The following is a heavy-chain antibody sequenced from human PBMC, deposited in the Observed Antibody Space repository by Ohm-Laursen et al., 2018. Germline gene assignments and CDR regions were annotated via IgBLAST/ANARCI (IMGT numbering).Heavy chain of an antibody. Sequence: ASVKVSCKASGYTFTSYDINWVRQATGQGLEWMGWMNPNSGNTGYAQKFQGRVTMTRNTSISTAYMELSSLRSEDTAVYYCATVGYCSGGSCHNWGQGTLVTVSS. CDR1: GYTFTSYD. CDR2: MNPNSGNT. CDR3: ATVGYCSGGSCHN. D-gene: IGHD2-15*01. J-gene: IGHJ4*02. V-gene: IGHV1-8*01.